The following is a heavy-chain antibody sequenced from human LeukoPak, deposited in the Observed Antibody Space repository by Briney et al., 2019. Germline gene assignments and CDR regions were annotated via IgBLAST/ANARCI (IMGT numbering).Heavy chain of an antibody. Sequence: PGGSLRLSCAASGFTFSSYAMHWVRQAPGKGLEYVSAISSNGGSTYYANSVKGRFTISRDNSKNTLYLQMGSLGAEDMAVYYCARWHGGEYYFDYWGQGTLVTVSS. D-gene: IGHD3-10*01. CDR1: GFTFSSYA. CDR2: ISSNGGST. CDR3: ARWHGGEYYFDY. V-gene: IGHV3-64*01. J-gene: IGHJ4*02.